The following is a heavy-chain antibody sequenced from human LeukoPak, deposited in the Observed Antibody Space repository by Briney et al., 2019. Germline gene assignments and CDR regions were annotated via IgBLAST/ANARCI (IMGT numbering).Heavy chain of an antibody. CDR3: ARPIAAAGRMNWFDP. Sequence: ASVKASCKASGYTFTGYYMHWVRQAPGQGLEWMGWINPNSGGTNYAQKFQGRVTMTRDTSISTAYMELSRLRSDDTAVYYCARPIAAAGRMNWFDPWGQGTLVTVSS. D-gene: IGHD6-13*01. J-gene: IGHJ5*02. CDR1: GYTFTGYY. CDR2: INPNSGGT. V-gene: IGHV1-2*02.